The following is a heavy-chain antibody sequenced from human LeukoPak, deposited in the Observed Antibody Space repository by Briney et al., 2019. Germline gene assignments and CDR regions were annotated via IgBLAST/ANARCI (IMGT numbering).Heavy chain of an antibody. V-gene: IGHV4-59*11. D-gene: IGHD3-16*01. J-gene: IGHJ6*03. CDR1: GGSLSGHY. Sequence: SETLSLTCSVSGGSLSGHYSTWIRQPPGKGLEWIGQIHYTGKPKYNPPLKSRITISVDTSKKQVSLQVSAVTAADSVIYYCARFGVDYDMEVWGDGTTVTVFS. CDR3: ARFGVDYDMEV. CDR2: IHYTGKP.